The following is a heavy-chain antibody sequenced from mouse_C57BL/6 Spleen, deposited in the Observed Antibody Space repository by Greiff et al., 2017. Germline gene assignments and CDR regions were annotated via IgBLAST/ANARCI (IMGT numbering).Heavy chain of an antibody. V-gene: IGHV1-26*01. D-gene: IGHD2-5*01. CDR1: GYTFTDYY. J-gene: IGHJ3*01. CDR2: INPNNGGT. CDR3: ARRYSNYDWFAY. Sequence: EVQLQQSGPELVKPGASVKISCKASGYTFTDYYMNWVKQSHGKSLEWIGDINPNNGGTSYNQKFKGKATLTVDKSSSTAYMELRSLTSEDSAVYYCARRYSNYDWFAYWGKGTLVTVSA.